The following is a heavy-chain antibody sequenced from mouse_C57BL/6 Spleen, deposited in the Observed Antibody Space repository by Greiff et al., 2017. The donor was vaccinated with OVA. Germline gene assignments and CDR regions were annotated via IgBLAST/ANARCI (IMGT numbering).Heavy chain of an antibody. V-gene: IGHV1-55*01. CDR1: GYTFTSYW. CDR3: ARRTYDLYAMDY. Sequence: VQLQQSGAELVKPGASVKMSCKASGYTFTSYWITWVKQRPGQGLEWIGDIYPGSGSTNYNEKFKSKATLTVDTSSSTAYMQLSSLTSEDSAVYYCARRTYDLYAMDYWGQGTSVTVSA. D-gene: IGHD2-3*01. J-gene: IGHJ4*01. CDR2: IYPGSGST.